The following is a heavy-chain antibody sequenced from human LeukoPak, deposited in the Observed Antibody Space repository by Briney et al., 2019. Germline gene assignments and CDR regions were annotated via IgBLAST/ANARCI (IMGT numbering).Heavy chain of an antibody. J-gene: IGHJ4*02. V-gene: IGHV3-11*01. Sequence: KPGGSLRLSCAASGFNFSDYYMSWIRQAPGKGLEWVPYICDSGRTIYYADSVKGRFTISRDNAKNSVYLQMNNLRAEDTAVYYCARDRLGDYDNSGYYDNWGQGTLVTVSS. CDR2: ICDSGRTI. D-gene: IGHD3-22*01. CDR3: ARDRLGDYDNSGYYDN. CDR1: GFNFSDYY.